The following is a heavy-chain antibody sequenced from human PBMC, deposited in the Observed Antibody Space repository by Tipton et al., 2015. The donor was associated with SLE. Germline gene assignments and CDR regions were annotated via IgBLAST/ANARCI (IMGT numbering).Heavy chain of an antibody. CDR2: IWYDGGTQ. CDR3: ARSIWEWLPGD. V-gene: IGHV3-33*08. J-gene: IGHJ4*02. CDR1: GFSFGSYG. D-gene: IGHD5-12*01. Sequence: SLRLSCAASGFSFGSYGMHWVRQAPGKGLEWVAVIWYDGGTQYYADSVKGRFTISRDNSKNMLYLQMDSLRAEDTAVYYCARSIWEWLPGDWGQGTLVTVSS.